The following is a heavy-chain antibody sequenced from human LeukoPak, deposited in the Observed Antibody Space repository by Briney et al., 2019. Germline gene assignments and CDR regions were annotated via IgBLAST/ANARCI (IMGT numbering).Heavy chain of an antibody. Sequence: PGGSLRLSCAASGFTFSSYAMTWVRQAPGKGLEWVSLITANGGSTYYADSMKGRFTISRDNSENTVYLQMDSLRADDTAVYYCAKDTKSWGVAEHGTDYWGQGTLVTVSS. CDR3: AKDTKSWGVAEHGTDY. J-gene: IGHJ4*02. CDR2: ITANGGST. V-gene: IGHV3-23*01. D-gene: IGHD3-16*01. CDR1: GFTFSSYA.